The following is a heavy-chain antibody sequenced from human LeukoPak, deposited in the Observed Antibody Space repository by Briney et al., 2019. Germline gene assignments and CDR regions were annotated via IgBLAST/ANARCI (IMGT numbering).Heavy chain of an antibody. Sequence: PSETLSLTCTVSGGSIDNSHYYWGWIRQPPGEGLEWIASIHYSGSTHYNPSLKSRVTISVDTSKNQFSLKLSSVTAADTAVYYCARTSKRVAAGVTLRVRYYYYYMDVWGKGTTVTVSS. CDR2: IHYSGST. D-gene: IGHD2-15*01. J-gene: IGHJ6*03. CDR3: ARTSKRVAAGVTLRVRYYYYYMDV. CDR1: GGSIDNSHYY. V-gene: IGHV4-39*01.